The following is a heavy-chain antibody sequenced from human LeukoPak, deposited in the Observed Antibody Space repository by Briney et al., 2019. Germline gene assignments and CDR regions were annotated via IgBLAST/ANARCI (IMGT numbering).Heavy chain of an antibody. Sequence: PGGSLRLSCAASGFTFSSYAMSWVRQAPGKGLEWVPAISGSGGSTYYADSVKGRFTISRDNSKNTLYLQMNSLRAEDTAVYYCAKDSSIAAAGGAYYYYYMDVWGKGTTVTVSS. CDR3: AKDSSIAAAGGAYYYYYMDV. CDR2: ISGSGGST. V-gene: IGHV3-23*01. D-gene: IGHD6-13*01. J-gene: IGHJ6*03. CDR1: GFTFSSYA.